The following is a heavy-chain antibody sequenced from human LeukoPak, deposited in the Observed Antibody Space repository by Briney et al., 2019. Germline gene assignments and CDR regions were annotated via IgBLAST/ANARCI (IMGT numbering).Heavy chain of an antibody. D-gene: IGHD5-24*01. CDR1: GGSISSGSYY. CDR2: IYSSGST. CDR3: ARNRDGYNSFDY. J-gene: IGHJ4*02. V-gene: IGHV4-31*03. Sequence: SQTLSLTCTVSGGSISSGSYYWSWIRQHPGKGLEWIGYIYSSGSTYYTPSLRSRVTISVDTSKNHFSLKLSSVTAADTAVYYCARNRDGYNSFDYWGQGTLVTVSS.